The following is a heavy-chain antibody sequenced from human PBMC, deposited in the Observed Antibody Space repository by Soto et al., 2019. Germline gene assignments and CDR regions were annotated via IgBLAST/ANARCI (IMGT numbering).Heavy chain of an antibody. Sequence: GGSKRHSYAASGLNISGYGVSWIRQKQGKGLEWVSAISGGGGNTYYADSVKGRFTISRDNSKNTMYLQMNSLTAEDTAVYYCAKKMAAAANYFDFWGQGTLVTVSS. CDR1: GLNISGYG. J-gene: IGHJ4*02. CDR3: AKKMAAAANYFDF. V-gene: IGHV3-23*01. CDR2: ISGGGGNT. D-gene: IGHD6-13*01.